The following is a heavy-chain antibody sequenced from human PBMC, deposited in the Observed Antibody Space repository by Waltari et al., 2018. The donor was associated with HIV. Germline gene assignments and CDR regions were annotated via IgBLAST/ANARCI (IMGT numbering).Heavy chain of an antibody. CDR2: VSGSGGST. J-gene: IGHJ4*02. Sequence: EVQLVESGGGLVQPGGSLRLSCAASGFTFTNYAMNWVRQAPGKGMGWFSDVSGSGGSTYSADSVKGRLTISRDNSKNTLYLQMNSLRAEDTAVYYCAKDDSTGSSGYYPFHYWGQGTLITVSS. D-gene: IGHD3-22*01. CDR1: GFTFTNYA. CDR3: AKDDSTGSSGYYPFHY. V-gene: IGHV3-23*04.